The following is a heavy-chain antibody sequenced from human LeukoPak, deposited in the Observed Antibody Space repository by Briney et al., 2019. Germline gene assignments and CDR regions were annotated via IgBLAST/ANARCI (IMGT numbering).Heavy chain of an antibody. Sequence: SETLSLTCTVSGGSISSSSYYWGWIRQPPGKGLEWIGSIYYSGSTYYNPSLKSRVTISVDTSKNQFSLKLSSATAADTAVYYCARDAAGIDYWGQGTLVTVSS. D-gene: IGHD6-13*01. V-gene: IGHV4-39*07. CDR1: GGSISSSSYY. J-gene: IGHJ4*02. CDR3: ARDAAGIDY. CDR2: IYYSGST.